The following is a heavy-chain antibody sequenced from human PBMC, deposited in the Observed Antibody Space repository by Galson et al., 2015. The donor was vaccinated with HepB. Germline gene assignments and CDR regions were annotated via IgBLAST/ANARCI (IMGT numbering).Heavy chain of an antibody. CDR1: GFTFSSYS. CDR2: ISSSSTI. CDR3: ASNTRGYSSSWFPGHLDFDY. V-gene: IGHV3-48*01. Sequence: SLRLSCAASGFTFSSYSMNWVRQAPGKGLEWVSYISSSSTIYYADSVKGRFTISRDNAKNSLYLQMNSLRAEDTAVYYCASNTRGYSSSWFPGHLDFDYWGQGTLVTVSS. D-gene: IGHD6-13*01. J-gene: IGHJ4*02.